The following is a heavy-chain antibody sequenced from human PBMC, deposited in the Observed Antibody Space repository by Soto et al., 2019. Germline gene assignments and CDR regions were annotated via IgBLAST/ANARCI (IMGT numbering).Heavy chain of an antibody. CDR1: GGSFSGYY. D-gene: IGHD3-9*01. CDR2: INHSGST. V-gene: IGHV4-34*01. J-gene: IGHJ4*02. Sequence: QVQLQQWGAGLLKPSETLSLTCAVYGGSFSGYYWSWIRQPPGKGLEWIGEINHSGSTNYNPSLKSRVTISVDTSKNQFSLKLSSVTAADTAVYYCARGGPLYYDILTGYYKWLEGDFDYWGQGTLVTVSS. CDR3: ARGGPLYYDILTGYYKWLEGDFDY.